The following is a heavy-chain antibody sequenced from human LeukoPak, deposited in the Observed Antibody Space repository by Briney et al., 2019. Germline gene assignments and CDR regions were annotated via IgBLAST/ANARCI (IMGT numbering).Heavy chain of an antibody. V-gene: IGHV3-20*04. D-gene: IGHD3-22*01. CDR3: ARFRGSGYYDSFDY. J-gene: IGHJ4*02. Sequence: GGSLRLSCAASGFTFDDYGMSWVRQAPGKGLEWVSGINWNGGSTGYADSVKGRFTIPRDNAKNSLYLQMNSLRAEDTALYYCARFRGSGYYDSFDYWGQGTLVTVSS. CDR2: INWNGGST. CDR1: GFTFDDYG.